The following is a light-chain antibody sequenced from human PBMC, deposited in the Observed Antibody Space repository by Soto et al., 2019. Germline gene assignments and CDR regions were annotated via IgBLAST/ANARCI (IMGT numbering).Light chain of an antibody. CDR1: SSDAGNYIF. CDR3: VSYTTSASYV. J-gene: IGLJ1*01. V-gene: IGLV2-14*01. Sequence: QSALTQPASVSGSPGQSITISRTGTSSDAGNYIFVSWYRQHPGKAPKLMIYDINNRPSGVSNRFSGSKSGNTASLTISGLQAEDEADYYCVSYTTSASYVFGTGTKVTVL. CDR2: DIN.